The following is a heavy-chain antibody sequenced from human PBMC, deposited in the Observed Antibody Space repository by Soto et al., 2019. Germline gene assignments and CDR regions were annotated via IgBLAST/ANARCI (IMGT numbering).Heavy chain of an antibody. V-gene: IGHV1-69*05. Sequence: GASVKVSCKASGGTFSSYAISWVRQAPGQGLEWMGGIIPIFGTANYAQKFQGRVTITRDTSASTAYMELSSLRSEDTAVYYCARDRGYSSSPGSYGMDVWGQGTTVTVSS. D-gene: IGHD6-13*01. CDR3: ARDRGYSSSPGSYGMDV. CDR1: GGTFSSYA. J-gene: IGHJ6*02. CDR2: IIPIFGTA.